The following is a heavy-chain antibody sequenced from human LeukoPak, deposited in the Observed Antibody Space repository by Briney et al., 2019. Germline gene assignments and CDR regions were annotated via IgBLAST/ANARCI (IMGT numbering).Heavy chain of an antibody. J-gene: IGHJ4*02. CDR1: GFTFGDYA. CDR2: IRSKAYGGTT. CDR3: ARVRISPQQLHFDY. Sequence: GGSLRLSCTASGFTFGDYAMSWFRQAPGKGLEWVGFIRSKAYGGTTEYAASVKGRFTISRDNAKNSLYLQMNSLRAEDTAVYYCARVRISPQQLHFDYWGQGTLVTVSS. D-gene: IGHD6-13*01. V-gene: IGHV3-49*03.